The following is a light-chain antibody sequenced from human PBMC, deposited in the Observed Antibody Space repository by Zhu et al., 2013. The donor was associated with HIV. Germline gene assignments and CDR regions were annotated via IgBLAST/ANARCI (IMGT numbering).Light chain of an antibody. V-gene: IGKV1-5*03. CDR1: QSISKW. J-gene: IGKJ5*01. Sequence: DIQMTQSPPILSASVGDYVSITCRATQSISKWLAWYQHKPGRAPKLLIYEASKLQDDVPSRFSGSGSGTEFTLTITSLQSEDFAVYYCQQYSYWPITFGQGTRLEIK. CDR3: QQYSYWPIT. CDR2: EAS.